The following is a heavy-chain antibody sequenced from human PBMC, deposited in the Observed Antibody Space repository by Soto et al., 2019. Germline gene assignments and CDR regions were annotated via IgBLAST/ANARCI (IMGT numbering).Heavy chain of an antibody. CDR3: VRATISGRRKFDY. V-gene: IGHV2-5*04. D-gene: IGHD2-2*02. CDR2: VYWDGDK. Sequence: QITLKESGPTLVKPPQTLTLTCTFSGFSLSTRDVGVGWIRQPPGKALEWLALVYWDGDKPYSPSLESRLTRTNDTSKIQRVHTVTTVDPGDTGRYCCVRATISGRRKFDYLVQGLLV. CDR1: GFSLSTRDVG. J-gene: IGHJ4*02.